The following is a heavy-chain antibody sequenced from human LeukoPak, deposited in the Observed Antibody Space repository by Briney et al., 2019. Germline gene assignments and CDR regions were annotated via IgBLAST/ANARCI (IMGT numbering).Heavy chain of an antibody. CDR3: GGGWPSN. J-gene: IGHJ4*02. CDR2: ISYDGSNK. V-gene: IGHV3-30*04. D-gene: IGHD2-15*01. CDR1: GFTFSSYA. Sequence: GGSLRLSCAASGFTFSSYAMHWVRQAPGKGLEWVAVISYDGSNKYYADSVKGRFTISRDNSKNTLYLQMNSLRAEDTAVYYCGGGWPSNWGQGTLVTVSS.